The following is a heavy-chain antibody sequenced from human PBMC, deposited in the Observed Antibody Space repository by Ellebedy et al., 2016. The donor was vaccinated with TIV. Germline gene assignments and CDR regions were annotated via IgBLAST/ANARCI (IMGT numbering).Heavy chain of an antibody. CDR3: ARDRDYGEPQAGDY. CDR2: IIPVFGTA. CDR1: GGTFSSYA. V-gene: IGHV1-69*13. D-gene: IGHD4-17*01. J-gene: IGHJ4*02. Sequence: ASVKVSCKASGGTFSSYAISWVRQAPGQGLEWMGGIIPVFGTANYAQKFQGRVTITADESTSTAYMELRSLRSDDTAVYYCARDRDYGEPQAGDYWGQGTLVTVSS.